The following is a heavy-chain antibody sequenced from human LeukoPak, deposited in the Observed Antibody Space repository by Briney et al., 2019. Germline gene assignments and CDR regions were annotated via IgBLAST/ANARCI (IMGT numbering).Heavy chain of an antibody. CDR3: VKDRGGDSSGWYYWYFFDY. V-gene: IGHV3-23*01. CDR1: GFTFSSYA. D-gene: IGHD6-19*01. J-gene: IGHJ4*02. Sequence: GGSLRLSCAASGFTFSSYAMSWVRQAPGKGLEWVSGISGSGGTTSYADSVRGRFTISRDNSKNTLYLQMNSLRAEDTAVYYCVKDRGGDSSGWYYWYFFDYWGQGTLVTVSS. CDR2: ISGSGGTT.